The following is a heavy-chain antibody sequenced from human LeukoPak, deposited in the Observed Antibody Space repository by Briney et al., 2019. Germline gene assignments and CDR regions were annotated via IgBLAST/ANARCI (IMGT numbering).Heavy chain of an antibody. D-gene: IGHD6-19*01. V-gene: IGHV3-74*01. CDR3: ARSGWTGDAFDI. CDR2: INSDGSIT. J-gene: IGHJ3*02. Sequence: GGSLRLSCAASGFTFRSYWMHWVRQAPRQGLVWVSRINSDGSITSDADSVKGRFTISRDNAKNTLFLQMNSLRVEDTAVYHCARSGWTGDAFDIWGQGTMVTVSS. CDR1: GFTFRSYW.